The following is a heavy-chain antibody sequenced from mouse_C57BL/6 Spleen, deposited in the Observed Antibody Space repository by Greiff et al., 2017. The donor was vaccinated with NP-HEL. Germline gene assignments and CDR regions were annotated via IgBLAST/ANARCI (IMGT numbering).Heavy chain of an antibody. CDR1: GYAFSSSW. V-gene: IGHV1-82*01. CDR3: ARSYYGSSPYYAMDY. D-gene: IGHD1-1*01. Sequence: QVQLQQSGPELVKPGASVKISCKASGYAFSSSWMNWVKQRPGKGLEWIGRIYPGDGDTNYTGKFKGKATLTADKSSSTAYMQLSSLTSEDSAVYFCARSYYGSSPYYAMDYWGQGTSVTVSS. J-gene: IGHJ4*01. CDR2: IYPGDGDT.